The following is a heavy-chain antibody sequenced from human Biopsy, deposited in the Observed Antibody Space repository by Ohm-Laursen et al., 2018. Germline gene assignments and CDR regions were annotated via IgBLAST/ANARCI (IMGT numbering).Heavy chain of an antibody. J-gene: IGHJ4*02. D-gene: IGHD2-15*01. Sequence: TLSLTWAVSGGSISSFYWTWIRQPPGKGPEWIGDISDSGSTNYKPSLKSRAIISVDTSKNQFSLNLSSVTAADTAVYYCVRRGSGGRSFDHWGQGTLVTVSS. CDR1: GGSISSFY. V-gene: IGHV4-59*08. CDR3: VRRGSGGRSFDH. CDR2: ISDSGST.